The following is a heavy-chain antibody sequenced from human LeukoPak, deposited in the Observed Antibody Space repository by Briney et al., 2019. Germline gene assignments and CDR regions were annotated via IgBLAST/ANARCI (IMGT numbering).Heavy chain of an antibody. CDR1: GGSISSYY. J-gene: IGHJ4*02. D-gene: IGHD6-13*01. Sequence: PSETLSLTCTVSGGSISSYYWSWIRQPAGKGLEWIGRIYTSGSTNYNPSLKSRVTMSVDTSKNQFSLKLSSVTAADTAMYYCARVAAAGKEVYYFDYWGQGTLVTVSS. CDR3: ARVAAAGKEVYYFDY. CDR2: IYTSGST. V-gene: IGHV4-4*07.